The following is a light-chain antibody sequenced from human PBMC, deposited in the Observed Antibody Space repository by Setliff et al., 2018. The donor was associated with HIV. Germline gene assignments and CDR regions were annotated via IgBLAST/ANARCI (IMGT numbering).Light chain of an antibody. CDR3: GSYTRRSTLV. J-gene: IGLJ1*01. Sequence: QSVLTQPASVSGSPGQSITVSCTGTSNDIGAYDYVSWYQQHPGKAPKLMIYAVTDRPSGVSNRFSGSKPGNTASLTISGLQAEDEADYYCGSYTRRSTLVFGPGTKVTVL. CDR2: AVT. V-gene: IGLV2-14*03. CDR1: SNDIGAYDY.